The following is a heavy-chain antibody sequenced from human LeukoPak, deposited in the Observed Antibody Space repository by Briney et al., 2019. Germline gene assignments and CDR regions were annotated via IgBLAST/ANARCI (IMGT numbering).Heavy chain of an antibody. J-gene: IGHJ4*02. D-gene: IGHD3-10*01. V-gene: IGHV1-2*02. CDR3: ARDRSGSTWVY. CDR1: GYTFTAYY. CDR2: INPNSGGT. Sequence: ASVKVSCKASGYTFTAYYMHWMRQAPGQGLEWMGWINPNSGGTNYAQKYQGRVTMTRDTSIGTAYMELSSLRSDDTAIYYCARDRSGSTWVYWGQGTPVTVSS.